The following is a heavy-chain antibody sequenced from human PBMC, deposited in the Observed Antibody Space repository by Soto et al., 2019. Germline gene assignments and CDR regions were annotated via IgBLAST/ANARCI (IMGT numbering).Heavy chain of an antibody. J-gene: IGHJ4*02. V-gene: IGHV1-18*01. CDR3: ARGRYGDY. CDR2: ISAHNGNT. D-gene: IGHD1-1*01. Sequence: QVHLVQSGAEVKKPGASVKVSCKGSGYTFTSYGITWVRQAPGQGLEWMGWISAHNGNTNYAQKFQGSVTVTRDTSTSTAYMELSSLRSDDTAVYYCARGRYGDYWGQGALVTVSS. CDR1: GYTFTSYG.